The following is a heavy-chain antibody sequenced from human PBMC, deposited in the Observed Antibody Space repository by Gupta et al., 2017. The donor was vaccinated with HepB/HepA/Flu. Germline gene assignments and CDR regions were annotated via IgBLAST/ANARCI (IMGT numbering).Heavy chain of an antibody. CDR3: AGDTSSYYRADF. J-gene: IGHJ4*02. D-gene: IGHD4-11*01. CDR2: IYSGGST. CDR1: GFRVSNMY. V-gene: IGHV3-66*01. Sequence: EVQLVQSGGGLVQPGGSLTLSCAASGFRVSNMYMSWVRQAPGKGLEWVSIIYSGGSTSYADSVKDRFTISRDNSKNTVYLQMSSLRAEDTAVYYCAGDTSSYYRADFWGQGTLVTVSS.